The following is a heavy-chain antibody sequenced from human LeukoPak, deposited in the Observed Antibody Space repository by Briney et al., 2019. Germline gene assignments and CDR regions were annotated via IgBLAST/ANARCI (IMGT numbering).Heavy chain of an antibody. J-gene: IGHJ4*02. Sequence: GGSLRLSCAGSGFSLSSYWFHWVRQAPVKGLVWVSRINPDGSRTDYADSVRGRFTISRDTAKNTLYLQMNSLRADDTAVYYCARPNPAFGYWGQGTLVTVSS. CDR2: INPDGSRT. V-gene: IGHV3-74*01. CDR1: GFSLSSYW. D-gene: IGHD1-14*01. CDR3: ARPNPAFGY.